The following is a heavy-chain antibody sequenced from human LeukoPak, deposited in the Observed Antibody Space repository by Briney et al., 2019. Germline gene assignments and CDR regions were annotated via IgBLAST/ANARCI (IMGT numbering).Heavy chain of an antibody. CDR2: INPNSGGT. J-gene: IGHJ4*02. Sequence: GASVKVSCKASGYTFTGYYMHWVRQAPGQGLEWMGWINPNSGGTNYAQKFQGRVTMTRDTSISTAYMELSRLRSDDTAVYYCARDEDHSNPNFDYWGQGTLVTVSS. CDR1: GYTFTGYY. CDR3: ARDEDHSNPNFDY. V-gene: IGHV1-2*02. D-gene: IGHD4-11*01.